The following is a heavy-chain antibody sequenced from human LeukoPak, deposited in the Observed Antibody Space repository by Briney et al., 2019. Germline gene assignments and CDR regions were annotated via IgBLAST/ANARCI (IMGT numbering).Heavy chain of an antibody. CDR1: GFTFSSYE. CDR2: ISSSGSTI. CDR3: AREGYYDFWSRYYDRGYNWFDP. Sequence: GGSLRLSCEASGFTFSSYEMNWVPQAPGKGLEWVSHISSSGSTIYYADSEKGRFPIPGDNPKTPRYLQMNSLRAEDTPVYYCAREGYYDFWSRYYDRGYNWFDPWGQGTLVTVSS. J-gene: IGHJ5*02. V-gene: IGHV3-48*03. D-gene: IGHD3-3*01.